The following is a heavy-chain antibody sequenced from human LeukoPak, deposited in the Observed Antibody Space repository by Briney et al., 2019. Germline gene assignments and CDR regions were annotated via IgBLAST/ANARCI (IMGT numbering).Heavy chain of an antibody. V-gene: IGHV3-21*01. D-gene: IGHD2-15*01. Sequence: GGSLRLSCAASGFTFSSYSMNWVRQAPGKGLEWVSSISSSSSYIYYADSVRGRFTIPRDNAKNSLYLQMNSLRAEDTAVYYCARDGVVVVVAATKPGYYYGMDVWGKGTTVTVSS. CDR2: ISSSSSYI. J-gene: IGHJ6*04. CDR1: GFTFSSYS. CDR3: ARDGVVVVVAATKPGYYYGMDV.